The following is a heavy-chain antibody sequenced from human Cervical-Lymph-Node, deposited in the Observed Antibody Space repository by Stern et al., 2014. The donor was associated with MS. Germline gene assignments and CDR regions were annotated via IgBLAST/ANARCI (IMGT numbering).Heavy chain of an antibody. Sequence: VQLVESGPGLVKPSETLSLTCTVSGGSISSYYWSWIRQPPGKGLEWIGYIYYRGSTNYNPSLKRRVTISVDTSKNQFSLKLSSVTAADTAVYYCARGIPGTGVDPWGQGTLVTVSS. CDR2: IYYRGST. J-gene: IGHJ5*02. V-gene: IGHV4-59*01. D-gene: IGHD6-19*01. CDR1: GGSISSYY. CDR3: ARGIPGTGVDP.